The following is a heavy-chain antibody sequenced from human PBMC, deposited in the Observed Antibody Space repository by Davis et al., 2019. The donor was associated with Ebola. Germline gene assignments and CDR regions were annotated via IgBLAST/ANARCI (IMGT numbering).Heavy chain of an antibody. CDR2: ISSDGRST. J-gene: IGHJ4*02. CDR1: GLTFSSYS. Sequence: GESLKISCAASGLTFSSYSMNWVRQAPGKGLEYVSGISSDGRSTYYANSVKGKFTISRDNSKNTLYLQMGSLRTEDMAVYYCATTYCGSDCYAYYFDYWGQGTLVTVSS. V-gene: IGHV3-64*01. D-gene: IGHD2-21*02. CDR3: ATTYCGSDCYAYYFDY.